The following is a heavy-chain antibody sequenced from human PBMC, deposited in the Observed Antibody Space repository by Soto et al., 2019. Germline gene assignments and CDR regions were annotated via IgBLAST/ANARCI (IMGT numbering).Heavy chain of an antibody. Sequence: EASGKVSCKASGYTFTGYYMHWVRQAPGQGLEWMGWINPNSGGTNYAQKFQGWVTMTRDTSISTAYMELRSLRSDDTAVYYCAREGGCSGGSCYSDYYYYMDVWGKGTTVTVSS. CDR2: INPNSGGT. J-gene: IGHJ6*03. D-gene: IGHD2-15*01. CDR3: AREGGCSGGSCYSDYYYYMDV. V-gene: IGHV1-2*04. CDR1: GYTFTGYY.